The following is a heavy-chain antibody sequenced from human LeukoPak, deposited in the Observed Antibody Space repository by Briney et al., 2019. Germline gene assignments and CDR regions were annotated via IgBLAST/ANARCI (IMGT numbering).Heavy chain of an antibody. V-gene: IGHV1-2*02. J-gene: IGHJ4*02. D-gene: IGHD6-19*01. CDR3: ARARSSGWYETFDY. Sequence: GASVKVSCKASGYTFTGYYMHWVRQAPGQGLEWMGWINPNSGGTNYAQKFQGRVTMARDTSISTAYMELSSLRSEDTAVYYCARARSSGWYETFDYWGQGTLVTVSS. CDR1: GYTFTGYY. CDR2: INPNSGGT.